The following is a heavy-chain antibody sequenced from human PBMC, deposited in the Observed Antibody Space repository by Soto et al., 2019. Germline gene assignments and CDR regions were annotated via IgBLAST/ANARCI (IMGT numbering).Heavy chain of an antibody. D-gene: IGHD2-21*01. CDR1: GFTFGTAW. Sequence: PGGSLRLSCAASGFTFGTAWMIWVRQAPGKGLEWVGHIKSKGEGETTNYAAPVKGRFSISRDDSTNTQSLQMNNLKSDDTAVYYCATDLPKAGGGEIDYWGQGTLVTVSS. V-gene: IGHV3-15*01. CDR2: IKSKGEGETT. CDR3: ATDLPKAGGGEIDY. J-gene: IGHJ4*02.